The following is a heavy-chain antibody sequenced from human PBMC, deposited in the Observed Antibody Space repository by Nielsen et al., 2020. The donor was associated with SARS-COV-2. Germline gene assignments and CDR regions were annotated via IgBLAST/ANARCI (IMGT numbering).Heavy chain of an antibody. D-gene: IGHD6-19*01. J-gene: IGHJ5*02. Sequence: SETLSLTCTVSGGSVSSGSYYWSWIRQPPGKGLEWIGYIYYSGSTNYNLSLKSRVTISVDTSKNQFSLKLSSVTAADTAVYYCARRSSGPNWFDPWGQGTLVTVSS. CDR1: GGSVSSGSYY. CDR2: IYYSGST. V-gene: IGHV4-61*01. CDR3: ARRSSGPNWFDP.